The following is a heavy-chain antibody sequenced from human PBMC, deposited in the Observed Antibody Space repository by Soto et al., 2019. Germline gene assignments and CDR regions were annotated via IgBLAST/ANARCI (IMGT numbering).Heavy chain of an antibody. J-gene: IGHJ5*02. Sequence: GGSLRLSCAASGFTFSSYAMSWVRQAPGKGLEWVSAISGSGGSTYYADSVKGRFTISRDNSKNTLYLQMNSLRAEDTAVYYCAKRGENIAVAEEYNWFDPWGQGTLVTVSS. D-gene: IGHD6-19*01. CDR3: AKRGENIAVAEEYNWFDP. CDR2: ISGSGGST. CDR1: GFTFSSYA. V-gene: IGHV3-23*01.